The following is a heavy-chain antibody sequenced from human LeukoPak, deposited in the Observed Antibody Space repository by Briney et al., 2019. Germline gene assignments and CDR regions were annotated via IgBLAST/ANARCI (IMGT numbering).Heavy chain of an antibody. V-gene: IGHV4-34*01. CDR3: AREAFYCTNGVCYTYYFDY. CDR1: GGSFSGYY. J-gene: IGHJ4*02. Sequence: PSETLSLTCAVYGGSFSGYYWSWIRQPPGKGLEWIGEINHSGSTNYNPSLKSRVTISVDTSKNQSSLKLSSVTAADTAVYYCAREAFYCTNGVCYTYYFDYWGQGTLVTVSS. D-gene: IGHD2-8*01. CDR2: INHSGST.